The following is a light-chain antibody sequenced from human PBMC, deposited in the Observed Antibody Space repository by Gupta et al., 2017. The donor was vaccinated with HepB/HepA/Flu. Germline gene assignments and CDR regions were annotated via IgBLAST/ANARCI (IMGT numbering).Light chain of an antibody. Sequence: QSALTQPASVSGSPGQSITISCTGTSSDVGRYNLVSWYQQHPGKAPKLMIYEVSKRPSGVSNRFSGSKSGTTASLTISGLQAEEEADYYCCSYAGSSIDLVFGGGTKLTVL. J-gene: IGLJ2*01. CDR3: CSYAGSSIDLV. CDR2: EVS. CDR1: SSDVGRYNL. V-gene: IGLV2-23*02.